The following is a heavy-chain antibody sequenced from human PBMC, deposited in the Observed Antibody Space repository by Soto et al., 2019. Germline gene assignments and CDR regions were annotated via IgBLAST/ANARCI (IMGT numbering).Heavy chain of an antibody. CDR2: INPSGGST. CDR1: GYTFTSYY. J-gene: IGHJ4*02. D-gene: IGHD2-2*01. CDR3: ARESVGFGQVPVDY. Sequence: QVQLVQSGAEVKKPGASVKVSCKASGYTFTSYYMHWVRQAPRQGLEWMGIINPSGGSTSYAQKFQGRVTLTRDTSTSTVYMELSRLRSEDTAVYYCARESVGFGQVPVDYWGQGTLVTDSS. V-gene: IGHV1-46*03.